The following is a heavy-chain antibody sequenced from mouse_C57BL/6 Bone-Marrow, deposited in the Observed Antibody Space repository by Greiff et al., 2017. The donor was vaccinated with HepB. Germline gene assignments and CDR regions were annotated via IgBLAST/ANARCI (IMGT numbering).Heavy chain of an antibody. D-gene: IGHD2-1*01. CDR2: SRNKANDYTT. CDR3: ARSTMPWYFDV. J-gene: IGHJ1*03. CDR1: GFTFSDFY. Sequence: EVNLVESGGGLVQSGRSLRLSCATSGFTFSDFYMEWVRQAPGKGLEWIAASRNKANDYTTEYSASVKGRFIVSRDTSQSILYLQMNALRAEDTAIYYCARSTMPWYFDVWGTGTTVTVSS. V-gene: IGHV7-1*01.